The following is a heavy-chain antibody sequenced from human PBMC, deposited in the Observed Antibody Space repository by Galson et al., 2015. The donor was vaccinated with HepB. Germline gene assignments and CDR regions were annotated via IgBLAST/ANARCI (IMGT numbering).Heavy chain of an antibody. J-gene: IGHJ4*02. D-gene: IGHD2-15*01. CDR1: GFTLSSFG. CDR3: AKVGLGD. CDR2: IGGSGGNT. Sequence: SLRLSCAASGFTLSSFGMSWVRQAPGKGLEWVSSIGGSGGNTYYADSVKGRFTISRDRSNNTLFLQMNSLRAEDTAIYYCAKVGLGDCGQGTLVTAS. V-gene: IGHV3-23*01.